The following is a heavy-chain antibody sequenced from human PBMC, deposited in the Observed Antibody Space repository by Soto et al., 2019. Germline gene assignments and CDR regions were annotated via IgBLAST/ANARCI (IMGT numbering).Heavy chain of an antibody. V-gene: IGHV1-69*06. D-gene: IGHD6-6*01. CDR2: IIPNYGNT. CDR1: GGTFSSYA. J-gene: IGHJ6*03. CDR3: ARREQFVYHHYYVDV. Sequence: ASVKVSCKASGGTFSSYAISWVRQAPGQGLEWMGGIIPNYGNTNYAQKFQDRVTITADTSTSTAYMELRSLISDDTAVNYCARREQFVYHHYYVDVWGKGTTVTVFS.